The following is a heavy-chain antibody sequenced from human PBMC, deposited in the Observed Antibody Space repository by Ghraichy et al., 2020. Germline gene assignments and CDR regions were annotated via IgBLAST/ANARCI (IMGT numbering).Heavy chain of an antibody. D-gene: IGHD3-10*01. Sequence: GGSLRLSCAASGFTFSSYSMNWVRQAPGKGLEWVSYISSSSSTIYYADSVKGRFTISRDNAKNSLYLQMNSLRAEDTAVYYCARERSFQNYYGMDVWGQGTTVTVSS. J-gene: IGHJ6*02. V-gene: IGHV3-48*04. CDR2: ISSSSSTI. CDR3: ARERSFQNYYGMDV. CDR1: GFTFSSYS.